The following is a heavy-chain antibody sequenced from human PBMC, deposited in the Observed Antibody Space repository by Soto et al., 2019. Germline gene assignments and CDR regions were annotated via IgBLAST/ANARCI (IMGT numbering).Heavy chain of an antibody. CDR3: TRDPGFLENSGHYSCGAFHI. CDR2: ISGDNSNI. CDR1: GYTFSGYG. J-gene: IGHJ3*02. D-gene: IGHD3-22*01. Sequence: QAQLVQSGAEVKKPGASVKVSCKASGYTFSGYGVSWVRQAPGQGLVWMGWISGDNSNIKYAQKVQGRVTMTTDTSTSTACMELSSLRSDDTAVYYCTRDPGFLENSGHYSCGAFHIWGQGTMVTVSS. V-gene: IGHV1-18*04.